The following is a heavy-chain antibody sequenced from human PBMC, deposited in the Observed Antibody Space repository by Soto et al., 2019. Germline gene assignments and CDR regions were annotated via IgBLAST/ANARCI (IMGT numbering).Heavy chain of an antibody. J-gene: IGHJ6*02. D-gene: IGHD7-27*01. Sequence: GGSLRLSCAASGFTFSSYAMSWVRQAPGKGLEWVSAISGSGGSTYYADSVKGRFTISRDNSKNTLNLQMNSLRAEDTDVYDGAKDVCFLAGLGKPEPAENYGMDVWGQGTTVTVSS. CDR1: GFTFSSYA. CDR3: AKDVCFLAGLGKPEPAENYGMDV. V-gene: IGHV3-23*01. CDR2: ISGSGGST.